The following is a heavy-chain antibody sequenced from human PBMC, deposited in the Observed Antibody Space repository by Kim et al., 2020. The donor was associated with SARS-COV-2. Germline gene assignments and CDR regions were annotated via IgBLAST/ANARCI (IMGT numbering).Heavy chain of an antibody. Sequence: SLRLSCAASGFTFGDYAMHWVRQFPRKGLEWVSSLSWHSSTIGYADSFQGRFTISSDNATNSLYLQMNSLTPEDTALYYCAKTVILCRANTNYYYYM. D-gene: IGHD4-17*01. CDR3: AKTVILCRANTNYYYYM. CDR2: LSWHSSTI. CDR1: GFTFGDYA. J-gene: IGHJ6*03. V-gene: IGHV3-9*01.